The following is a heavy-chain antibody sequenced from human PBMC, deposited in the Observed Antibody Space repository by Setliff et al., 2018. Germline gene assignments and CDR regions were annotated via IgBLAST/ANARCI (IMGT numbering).Heavy chain of an antibody. D-gene: IGHD3-9*01. CDR2: ISSSSYI. CDR3: ARDLTSVLRYFDWLAALDY. Sequence: GGSLRLSCVASGITFSDAWMTWVRQAPGKGLEWVSSISSSSYIYYADSVKGRFTISRDNAKNSLYLQMNSLRAEDTAVYYCARDLTSVLRYFDWLAALDYWGQGTLVTVSS. V-gene: IGHV3-21*01. CDR1: GITFSDAW. J-gene: IGHJ4*02.